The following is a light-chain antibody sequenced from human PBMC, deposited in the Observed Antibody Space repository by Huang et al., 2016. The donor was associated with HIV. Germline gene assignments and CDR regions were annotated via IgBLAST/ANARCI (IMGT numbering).Light chain of an antibody. CDR1: QSVSSSY. CDR2: GAS. J-gene: IGKJ2*01. Sequence: EIVLTQSPGTLSVSPGERATLSCMAIQSVSSSYFAWSQQKPGQAPRLLIYGASSRATGIPDMFSVSGSGTDFTLTISRLEPEDFAVYYCQQYGSSPQTFGQGTKLEIK. V-gene: IGKV3-20*01. CDR3: QQYGSSPQT.